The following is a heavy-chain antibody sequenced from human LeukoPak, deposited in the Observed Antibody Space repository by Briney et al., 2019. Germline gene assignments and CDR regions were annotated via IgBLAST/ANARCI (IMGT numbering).Heavy chain of an antibody. V-gene: IGHV3-21*01. CDR2: ISSSSSYI. CDR3: ARRATYYYDSSGYFPPDY. D-gene: IGHD3-22*01. J-gene: IGHJ4*02. Sequence: TGGSLRLSCAASGFTFSNYSMNWVRQAPGKGLEWVSSISSSSSYIYYADSVKGRFTISRDNAENSLYLQMNSLRAEDTAVYYCARRATYYYDSSGYFPPDYWGQGTLVTVSS. CDR1: GFTFSNYS.